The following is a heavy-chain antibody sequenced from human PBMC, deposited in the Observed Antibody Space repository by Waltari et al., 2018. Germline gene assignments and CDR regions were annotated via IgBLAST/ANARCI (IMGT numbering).Heavy chain of an antibody. D-gene: IGHD6-13*01. J-gene: IGHJ5*02. CDR1: GGSISSYY. V-gene: IGHV4-59*01. CDR2: IYYSGST. CDR3: AREGREAGTDWFDP. Sequence: QVQLQESGPGLVKPSETLSLTCTVSGGSISSYYWSWIRPPPGKGLEWIGYIYYSGSTNYNPSLKSRVTISVDTSKNQFSLKLSSVTAADTAVYYCAREGREAGTDWFDPWGQGTLVTVSS.